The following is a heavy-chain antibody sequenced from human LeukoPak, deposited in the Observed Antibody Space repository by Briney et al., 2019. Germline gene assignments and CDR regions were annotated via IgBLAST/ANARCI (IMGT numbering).Heavy chain of an antibody. Sequence: KPSETLSLTCSVSGGSVTTYYWSWIRQPPGKGLEWIGEINHSGSTNYNPSLKSRVTISVDTSKNQFSLKLSSVTAADTAVYYCAATGGNSPEGGPDYWGQGTLVTVSS. CDR1: GGSVTTYY. CDR3: AATGGNSPEGGPDY. J-gene: IGHJ4*02. D-gene: IGHD4-23*01. V-gene: IGHV4-34*01. CDR2: INHSGST.